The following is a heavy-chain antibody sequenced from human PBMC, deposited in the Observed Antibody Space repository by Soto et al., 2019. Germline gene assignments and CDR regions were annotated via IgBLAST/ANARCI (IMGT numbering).Heavy chain of an antibody. CDR2: ISASDGTV. CDR1: GFTFSGYS. V-gene: IGHV3-48*01. D-gene: IGHD3-3*02. J-gene: IGHJ4*02. Sequence: GGSLRLSCAASGFTFSGYSMNWVRQAPGKGLEYISYISASDGTVSYADSVKGRFTISRDNAKNSLFLQMNSLRAEDTAVYYCARHFCVSASCYSYLDYWGQGTLVTVSS. CDR3: ARHFCVSASCYSYLDY.